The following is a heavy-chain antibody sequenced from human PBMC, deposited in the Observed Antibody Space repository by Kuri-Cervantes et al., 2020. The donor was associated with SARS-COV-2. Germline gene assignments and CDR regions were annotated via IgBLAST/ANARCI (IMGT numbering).Heavy chain of an antibody. V-gene: IGHV3-23*01. CDR1: GFTFSSYD. CDR3: ARDFNDILTGYQNYYYGMDV. D-gene: IGHD3-9*01. Sequence: GESLKISCAASGFTFSSYDMSWVRQAPGKGLEWVSAISGSGGSTYYADSVKGRFTISRDNSKNTLYLQMNSLRAEDTAVYYCARDFNDILTGYQNYYYGMDVWGQGTTVTVSS. J-gene: IGHJ6*02. CDR2: ISGSGGST.